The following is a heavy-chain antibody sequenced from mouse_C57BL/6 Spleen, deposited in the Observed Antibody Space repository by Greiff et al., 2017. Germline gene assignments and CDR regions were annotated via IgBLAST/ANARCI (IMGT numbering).Heavy chain of an antibody. Sequence: EVQLQQSGPELVKPGASVKISCKASGYTFTDYYMNWVKQSHGKSLEWIGDINPNNGGTSYNQQFKGKATVTLDKSSRTAYMGLRSLTSADSAVYYCARPWDDYFDYWGQGTTLTVSS. D-gene: IGHD4-1*01. CDR1: GYTFTDYY. J-gene: IGHJ2*01. CDR3: ARPWDDYFDY. CDR2: INPNNGGT. V-gene: IGHV1-26*01.